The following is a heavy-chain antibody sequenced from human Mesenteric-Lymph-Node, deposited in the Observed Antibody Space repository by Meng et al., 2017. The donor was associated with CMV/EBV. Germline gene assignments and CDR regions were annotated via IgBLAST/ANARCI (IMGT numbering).Heavy chain of an antibody. Sequence: VQLQASGPGLVKPSETLSLPCIVSGVSVTSGAYHWSWIRQSPGKGLEWIGYIYGTGITIYNPSLKSRVTILLETSKNQFSLKLNSVTTADTAVYYCAKSRSSTPGIVDDWGQGTLVTVSS. J-gene: IGHJ4*02. V-gene: IGHV4-61*08. CDR1: GVSVTSGAYH. D-gene: IGHD2/OR15-2a*01. CDR3: AKSRSSTPGIVDD. CDR2: IYGTGIT.